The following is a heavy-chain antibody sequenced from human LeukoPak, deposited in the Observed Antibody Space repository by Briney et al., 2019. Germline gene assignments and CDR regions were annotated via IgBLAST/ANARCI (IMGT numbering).Heavy chain of an antibody. CDR3: ARDGRDGYNCYMDV. D-gene: IGHD5-24*01. V-gene: IGHV3-30*05. CDR2: ISYDGSNK. J-gene: IGHJ6*03. Sequence: PGRSLRLSCAGSGVTLSNYGIHWVRQAPGKGLEWVAVISYDGSNKYYADSVKGRFTISRDNSKNTLYLQMNSLRAEDTAVYYCARDGRDGYNCYMDVWGKGTTVTVSS. CDR1: GVTLSNYG.